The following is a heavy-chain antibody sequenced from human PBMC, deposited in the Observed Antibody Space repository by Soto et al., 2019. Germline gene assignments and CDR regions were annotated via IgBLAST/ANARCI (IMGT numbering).Heavy chain of an antibody. CDR2: IYSSGSA. CDR3: ARGFNWLDY. D-gene: IGHD5-12*01. Sequence: EVQLVESGGGLIQPGGSLRLSCAASGFTVRTYYLTWVRQSPGKGLEWVSVIYSSGSAYYADSVKGRFTISRDNSKNTVYLHMNSRRAEDTAVYYCARGFNWLDYWGQGTLVTVSS. CDR1: GFTVRTYY. V-gene: IGHV3-53*01. J-gene: IGHJ4*02.